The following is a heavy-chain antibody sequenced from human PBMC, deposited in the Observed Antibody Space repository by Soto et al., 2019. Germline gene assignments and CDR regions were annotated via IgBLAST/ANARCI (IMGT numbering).Heavy chain of an antibody. CDR1: GGSISSGGYY. V-gene: IGHV4-31*03. CDR3: ARDKGSMGAGVGATYSDAFDI. Sequence: QVQLQESGPGLVKPSQTLSLTCTVSGGSISSGGYYWSWIRQHPGKGLEWIGYIYYSGSTYYNPSLKSRVTISVDTSKTQFRVRRSSVIAADTAVYYCARDKGSMGAGVGATYSDAFDIWGQGTMVTVSS. CDR2: IYYSGST. D-gene: IGHD1-26*01. J-gene: IGHJ3*02.